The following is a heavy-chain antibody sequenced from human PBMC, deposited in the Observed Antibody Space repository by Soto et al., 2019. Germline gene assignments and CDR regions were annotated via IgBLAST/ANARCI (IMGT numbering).Heavy chain of an antibody. Sequence: QVQLQESGPGLVKPSQTLSLTCTVSGGSISSGDYYWSWIRHHPGKGLEWIGYIYSSGSTYYNPSLRSRDTISADSSKNQFSLRLSSVTAADTAVYYCVRDYDYDTSRNDAFDIWGQGTMVTVSS. J-gene: IGHJ3*02. V-gene: IGHV4-31*03. CDR1: GGSISSGDYY. CDR2: IYSSGST. D-gene: IGHD3-22*01. CDR3: VRDYDYDTSRNDAFDI.